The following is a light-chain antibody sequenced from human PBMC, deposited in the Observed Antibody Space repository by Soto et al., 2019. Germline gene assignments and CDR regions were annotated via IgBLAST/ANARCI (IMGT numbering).Light chain of an antibody. CDR3: QHYNNWPRT. CDR1: QSVSSN. V-gene: IGKV3-15*01. CDR2: GAS. Sequence: EIVMTQSPATLSVSPGERATLSCRASQSVSSNLAWYQQKPGQAPRLLIYGASTRATGIPARFSGSGSGTECTLTISSLQSEDFEVYYWQHYNNWPRTFGQGTKVEIK. J-gene: IGKJ1*01.